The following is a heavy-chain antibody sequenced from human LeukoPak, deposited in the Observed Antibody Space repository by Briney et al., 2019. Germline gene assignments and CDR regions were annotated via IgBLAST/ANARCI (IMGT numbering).Heavy chain of an antibody. D-gene: IGHD2-2*01. CDR3: ARRDSLGYCSSTSCYSNAFDI. CDR2: IIPIFGTA. CDR1: GGTFSSYA. Sequence: GSSVTVSCKASGGTFSSYAISWVRQAPGQGLEWMGGIIPIFGTANYAQKFQGRVTITADESTSTAYMELSSLRSEDTAVYYCARRDSLGYCSSTSCYSNAFDIWGQGTMVTVSS. J-gene: IGHJ3*02. V-gene: IGHV1-69*01.